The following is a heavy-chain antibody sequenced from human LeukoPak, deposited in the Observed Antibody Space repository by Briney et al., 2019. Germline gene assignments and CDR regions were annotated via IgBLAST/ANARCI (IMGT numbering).Heavy chain of an antibody. CDR1: GGTFSSYA. CDR3: ARSFYSSTWYGDLDY. J-gene: IGHJ4*02. CDR2: IIPIFGTA. D-gene: IGHD6-13*01. Sequence: GASVKVSCKAPGGTFSSYAISWVRQAPGQGLEWMGGIIPIFGTANYAQKFQGRVTITADKSTSTAYMELSSLRSEDTAVYYCARSFYSSTWYGDLDYWGQGTLVTVSS. V-gene: IGHV1-69*06.